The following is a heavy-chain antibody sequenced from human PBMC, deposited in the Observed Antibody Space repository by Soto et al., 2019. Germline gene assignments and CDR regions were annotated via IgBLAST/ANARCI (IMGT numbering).Heavy chain of an antibody. CDR3: ARDANSSGWYVWFDP. CDR2: IYYSGST. V-gene: IGHV4-31*03. J-gene: IGHJ5*02. CDR1: GGSISSGGYY. D-gene: IGHD6-19*01. Sequence: SETLSLTCTVSGGSISSGGYYWSWIRRHPGKGLEWIGYIYYSGSTYYNPSLKSRVTISVDTSKNQFSLKLSSVTAADTAVYYCARDANSSGWYVWFDPWGQGTLVTVSS.